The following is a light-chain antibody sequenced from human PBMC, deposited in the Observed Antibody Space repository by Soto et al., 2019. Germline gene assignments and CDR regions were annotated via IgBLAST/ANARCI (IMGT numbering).Light chain of an antibody. V-gene: IGKV3-20*01. Sequence: EVVLTQSPGTLSLSPGERATLSCRASQSVSSYLAWYQQKPGQAPRLLIYGASSRATGIPDRFSGSGSGTDFTLTIGRLEPEDFAVYSCQQYGSSPYSFGRGTMLGIK. CDR1: QSVSSY. J-gene: IGKJ2*03. CDR2: GAS. CDR3: QQYGSSPYS.